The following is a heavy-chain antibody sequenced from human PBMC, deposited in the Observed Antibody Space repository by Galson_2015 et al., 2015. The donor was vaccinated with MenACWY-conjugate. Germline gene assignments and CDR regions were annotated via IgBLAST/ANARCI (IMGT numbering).Heavy chain of an antibody. V-gene: IGHV3-74*01. CDR2: ISPDGTST. CDR1: GFTFSSHF. J-gene: IGHJ4*02. Sequence: LRLSCSASGFTFSSHFMHWVRLAPGKGLVWVSRISPDGTSTTYAASVKGRFTISRDNAKNTLSLQMNSVRAEDTAVYYCVRPIMTFAAVRSLDNWGQGTVVTVSS. D-gene: IGHD3-10*01. CDR3: VRPIMTFAAVRSLDN.